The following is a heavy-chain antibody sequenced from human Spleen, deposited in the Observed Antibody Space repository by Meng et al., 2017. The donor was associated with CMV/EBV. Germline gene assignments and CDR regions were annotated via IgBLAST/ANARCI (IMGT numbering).Heavy chain of an antibody. CDR1: GLTFSGYG. Sequence: GESLKISCAASGLTFSGYGMSWVRQAPGKGLEWVSAIGATAGGTYYADSVKGRFTISRDNAKNTLYLQMNSLRAEDTAVYYCAKYSAVGERLYYFDYWGQGTLVTVSS. J-gene: IGHJ4*02. CDR3: AKYSAVGERLYYFDY. V-gene: IGHV3-23*01. D-gene: IGHD2-21*01. CDR2: IGATAGGT.